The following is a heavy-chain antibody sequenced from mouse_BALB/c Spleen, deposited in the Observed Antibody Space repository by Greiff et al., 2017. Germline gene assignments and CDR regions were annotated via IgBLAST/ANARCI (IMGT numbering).Heavy chain of an antibody. V-gene: IGHV1-20*02. CDR2: INPYNGDT. CDR1: GYSFTGYF. CDR3: ARSGVDYFDY. J-gene: IGHJ2*01. D-gene: IGHD1-1*01. Sequence: VQLQQSGPELVKPGASVKISCKASGYSFTGYFMNWVMQSHGTSLEWIGRINPYNGDTFYNQKFKGKATLTVDKSSSTAHMELRSLASEDSAVYYCARSGVDYFDYWGQGTTLTVSS.